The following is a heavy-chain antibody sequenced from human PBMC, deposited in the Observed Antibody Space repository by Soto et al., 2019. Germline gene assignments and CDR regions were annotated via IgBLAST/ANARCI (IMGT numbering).Heavy chain of an antibody. CDR2: IRGDGSKK. V-gene: IGHV3-7*05. D-gene: IGHD6-13*01. CDR3: ARDVSPGSSSMYLDAFDI. J-gene: IGHJ3*02. Sequence: EVQLVESGGTLVQPGGSLRLSCEGSGCAFGSYWMTWVRQAPGKGLEWVANIRGDGSKKSDLDSVSGRFTIFRDNAENSLYLQMNSLRDEDTALYYCARDVSPGSSSMYLDAFDIWGQGTMVTVSS. CDR1: GCAFGSYW.